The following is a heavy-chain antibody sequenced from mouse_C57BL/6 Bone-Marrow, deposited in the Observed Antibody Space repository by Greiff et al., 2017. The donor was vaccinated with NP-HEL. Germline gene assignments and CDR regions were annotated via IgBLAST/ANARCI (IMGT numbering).Heavy chain of an antibody. CDR2: IDPENGDT. J-gene: IGHJ2*01. Sequence: VQLQQSGAELVRPGASVKLSCTASGFNINDDYMHWVKQRPEQGLEWIGWIDPENGDTEYASKFQGKATITADTSSNTADLPLSSLTSEDTAVYYCTPSPYYARDYWGQGTTLTVSS. V-gene: IGHV14-4*01. CDR3: TPSPYYARDY. D-gene: IGHD1-1*01. CDR1: GFNINDDY.